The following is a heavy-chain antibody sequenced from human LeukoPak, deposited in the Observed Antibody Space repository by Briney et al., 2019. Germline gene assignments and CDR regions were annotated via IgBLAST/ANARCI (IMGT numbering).Heavy chain of an antibody. V-gene: IGHV1-18*01. D-gene: IGHD2/OR15-2a*01. Sequence: ASVKVSCKASGYTFTTYGISWVRQAPGQGLEWMGRISAYNGNTNYVQNLQGRVTMTTDTSTSTAYMELRSLRSDDTAVYYCARDSMTGAFDIWGQGTMVTVSS. CDR2: ISAYNGNT. J-gene: IGHJ3*02. CDR1: GYTFTTYG. CDR3: ARDSMTGAFDI.